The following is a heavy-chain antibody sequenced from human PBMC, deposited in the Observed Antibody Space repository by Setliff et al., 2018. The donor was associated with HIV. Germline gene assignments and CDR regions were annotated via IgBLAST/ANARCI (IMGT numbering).Heavy chain of an antibody. CDR1: GGSISSSSYY. D-gene: IGHD1-26*01. CDR3: ARDRTDSGSPYESFHI. J-gene: IGHJ3*02. Sequence: SETLSLTCTVSGGSISSSSYYWGWIRQPPGKGLEWIGSIYYSGSTYYNPSLKSRVTISVDTSKNQFSLKLSSVTAADTAVYYCARDRTDSGSPYESFHIWGSGTLVTV. CDR2: IYYSGST. V-gene: IGHV4-39*07.